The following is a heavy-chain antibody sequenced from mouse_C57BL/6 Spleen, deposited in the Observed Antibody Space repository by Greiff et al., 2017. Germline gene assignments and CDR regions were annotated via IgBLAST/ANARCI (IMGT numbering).Heavy chain of an antibody. D-gene: IGHD4-1*01. CDR2: ILPGSGST. CDR1: GYTFTGYW. Sequence: QVQLQQSGAELMKPGASVKLSCKATGYTFTGYWIAWVKQRPGHGLEWIGEILPGSGSTNYNEKFKGPATFPADTSSHSAYLPLSSLTTEGSTIYDCARRLTGRGYAMDYWGEGTSVTFSS. CDR3: ARRLTGRGYAMDY. J-gene: IGHJ4*01. V-gene: IGHV1-9*01.